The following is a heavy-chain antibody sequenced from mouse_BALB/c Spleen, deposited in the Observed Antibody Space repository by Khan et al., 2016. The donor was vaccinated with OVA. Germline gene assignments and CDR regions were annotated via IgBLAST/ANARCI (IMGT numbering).Heavy chain of an antibody. CDR1: GYSITSGYA. J-gene: IGHJ2*01. V-gene: IGHV3-2*02. CDR3: ERGNYYGYYFDC. CDR2: ISYIGVT. D-gene: IGHD1-1*01. Sequence: EVHLQEPGPGLVKPSQSLSLTCTVTGYSITSGYAWNWIRQFPGNKLEWMGYISYIGVTSYTPSLKSRISITRDTSKNQFFLQLNSVTTEDTATYYCERGNYYGYYFDCWGQGTTLTVSS.